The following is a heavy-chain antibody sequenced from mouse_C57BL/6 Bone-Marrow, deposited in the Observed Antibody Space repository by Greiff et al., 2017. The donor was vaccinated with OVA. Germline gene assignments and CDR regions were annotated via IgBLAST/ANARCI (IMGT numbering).Heavy chain of an antibody. CDR2: ISDGGSYT. V-gene: IGHV5-4*03. CDR1: GFTFSSYA. J-gene: IGHJ3*01. CDR3: ARDSNYWFAD. Sequence: EVKVVESGGGLVKPGGSLKLSCAAPGFTFSSYAMSWVRQTPEKRLEWVATISDGGSYTYYPDNVKGRFTISRDNAKNNLYLQMSHLKSEDTAMYYCARDSNYWFADWGQGTLVTVSA. D-gene: IGHD2-5*01.